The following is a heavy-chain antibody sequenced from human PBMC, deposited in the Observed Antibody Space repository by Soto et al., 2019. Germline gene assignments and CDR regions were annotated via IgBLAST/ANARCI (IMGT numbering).Heavy chain of an antibody. V-gene: IGHV3-23*01. D-gene: IGHD3-22*01. Sequence: GGSLRLSCAASGFTFSSYAMNWVRQAPGKGLEWVSGISGSGGSTYYADSVKGRFTFSRDNSKNTLYLQMNSLRAEDTAVYYCAKDLAYNYDSSGYSLDYWGQGTLVTVSS. CDR1: GFTFSSYA. CDR2: ISGSGGST. J-gene: IGHJ4*02. CDR3: AKDLAYNYDSSGYSLDY.